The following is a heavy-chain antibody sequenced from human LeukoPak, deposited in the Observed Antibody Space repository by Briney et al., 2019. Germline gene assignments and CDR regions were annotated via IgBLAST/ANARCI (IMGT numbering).Heavy chain of an antibody. D-gene: IGHD3-16*01. CDR2: INTNTGNP. CDR3: AREINSKYYDYVWGKLGDAFDI. V-gene: IGHV7-4-1*02. Sequence: ASVKVSCKASGYTFTSYAMNWVRQAPGQGLEWMGWINTNTGNPTYAQGFTGRFVFSLDTSVSTAYLQISSLKAEDTAVYYCAREINSKYYDYVWGKLGDAFDIWGQGTMVTVSS. J-gene: IGHJ3*02. CDR1: GYTFTSYA.